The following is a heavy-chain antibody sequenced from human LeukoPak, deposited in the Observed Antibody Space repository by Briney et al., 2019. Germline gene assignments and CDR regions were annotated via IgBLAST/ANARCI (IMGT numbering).Heavy chain of an antibody. D-gene: IGHD3-10*01. CDR3: ARDRGGSLYY. Sequence: SETLSLTCTVSGGSISSYYWSWIRQPPGKGLEWIGYIYYSGSTNYNPSLKSRVTISVDTSKNQFSLKLSSVTAADTAVYYCARDRGGSLYYWGQGTLVTVSS. CDR2: IYYSGST. CDR1: GGSISSYY. V-gene: IGHV4-59*01. J-gene: IGHJ4*02.